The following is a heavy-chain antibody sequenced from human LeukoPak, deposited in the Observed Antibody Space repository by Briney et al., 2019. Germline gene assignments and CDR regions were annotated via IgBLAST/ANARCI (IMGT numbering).Heavy chain of an antibody. CDR2: IIPIFGTA. CDR3: ARGGVVSYYFDY. Sequence: SVKVSCKASGGTFSSYAISWVRQAPGQGLEWMGGIIPIFGTANYAQKLQSRVTITTDESTSTAYMELSSLRSEDTAVYYCARGGVVSYYFDYWGQGTLVTVSS. V-gene: IGHV1-69*05. D-gene: IGHD2-15*01. J-gene: IGHJ4*02. CDR1: GGTFSSYA.